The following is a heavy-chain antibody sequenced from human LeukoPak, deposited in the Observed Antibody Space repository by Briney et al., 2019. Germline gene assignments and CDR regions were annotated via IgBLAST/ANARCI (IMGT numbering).Heavy chain of an antibody. J-gene: IGHJ4*02. V-gene: IGHV3-7*01. Sequence: PGGSLRLSCAVSGFTFSSSTMSWVRQAPGKGLEWVASMHEDGREINYVDSVKGRFTVSRDNAKKSLYLQMNSLRAEDTAVYYCAREPVLRYFDWLIWGQGTLVTVSS. CDR1: GFTFSSST. CDR3: AREPVLRYFDWLI. CDR2: MHEDGREI. D-gene: IGHD3-9*01.